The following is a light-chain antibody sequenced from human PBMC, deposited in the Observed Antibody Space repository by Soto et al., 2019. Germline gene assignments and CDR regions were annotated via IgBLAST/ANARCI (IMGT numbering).Light chain of an antibody. CDR1: SSDVGSYNF. CDR3: GSYVGRSTWV. J-gene: IGLJ3*02. V-gene: IGLV2-23*02. CDR2: EVN. Sequence: QSALTQPASVSGSPGQSITISCTGTSSDVGSYNFVSWYQQHAGRAPKPMIYEVNKRASGISNRVSGSNSGNTASLTISGLQAEDEADYYCGSYVGRSTWVFGGGTKLTVL.